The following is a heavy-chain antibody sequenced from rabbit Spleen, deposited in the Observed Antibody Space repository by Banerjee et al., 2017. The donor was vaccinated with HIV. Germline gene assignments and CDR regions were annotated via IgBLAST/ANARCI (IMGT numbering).Heavy chain of an antibody. V-gene: IGHV1S45*01. J-gene: IGHJ4*01. D-gene: IGHD8-1*01. CDR2: IAIGSVRT. CDR3: ARDAGSGDYIDVYFDL. Sequence: QEHLEESGGDLVKPGASLTLTCTASGFSFSSGYYMCWVRQAPGKGLEWIGCIAIGSVRTYYASWAKGRFTISKTSSTTVTLQMTSLTAADTATYFCARDAGSGDYIDVYFDLWGPGTLVTVS. CDR1: GFSFSSGYY.